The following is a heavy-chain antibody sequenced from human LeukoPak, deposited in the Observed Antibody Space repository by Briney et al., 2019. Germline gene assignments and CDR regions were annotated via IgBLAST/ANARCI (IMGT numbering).Heavy chain of an antibody. D-gene: IGHD3-22*01. Sequence: FXXSSXGMHWVXQAPGKGLEWVAVIWYDGSNKYYADSVKGRFTISRDNSKNTLYLQMNSLRAEDTAVYYCARGSYYYDSSGYLDYWGQGTLVTVSS. CDR1: FXXSSXG. V-gene: IGHV3-33*01. CDR3: ARGSYYYDSSGYLDY. J-gene: IGHJ4*02. CDR2: IWYDGSNK.